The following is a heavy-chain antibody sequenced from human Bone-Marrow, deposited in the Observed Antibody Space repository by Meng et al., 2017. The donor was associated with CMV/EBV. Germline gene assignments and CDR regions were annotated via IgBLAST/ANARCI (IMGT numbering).Heavy chain of an antibody. CDR3: ALRKWLPRRKYNWFDP. CDR2: INHSGST. V-gene: IGHV4-34*01. J-gene: IGHJ5*02. Sequence: GSLRLSCAVYGGSFSGYYWSWIRQPPGKGLEWIGEINHSGSTNYNPSLKSRVTISVDTSKNQFSLKLSSVTAADTAVYYCALRKWLPRRKYNWFDPWGQGTRVTGSS. D-gene: IGHD3-22*01. CDR1: GGSFSGYY.